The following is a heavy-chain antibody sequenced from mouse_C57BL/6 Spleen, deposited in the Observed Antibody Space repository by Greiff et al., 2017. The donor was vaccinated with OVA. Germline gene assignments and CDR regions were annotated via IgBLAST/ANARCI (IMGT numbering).Heavy chain of an antibody. D-gene: IGHD1-1*01. CDR2: IDPTDSYT. J-gene: IGHJ2*01. Sequence: QVHLKQPGAELVMPGASVKLSCKASGYTFTSYWMHWVKQRPGQGLEWIGEIDPTDSYTNYNQKFKGKSTLTVDKSSSTAYMQLSSLTSEDSAVYYCAVYGSSSLFGYWGPGTTLTVAS. CDR1: GYTFTSYW. CDR3: AVYGSSSLFGY. V-gene: IGHV1-69*01.